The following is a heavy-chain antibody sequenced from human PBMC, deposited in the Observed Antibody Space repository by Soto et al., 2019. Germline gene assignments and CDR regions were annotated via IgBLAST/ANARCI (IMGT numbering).Heavy chain of an antibody. Sequence: PSETLSLTCSVSGGSISSITYFCGWIRQSPGRGLEWIGSINYSGSAYYNPSLKSRVTIFVDASKSLFSLKMTSVTAADTAVYYCARQGGKFRSLEWLSFDPWGQGTLVTVSS. J-gene: IGHJ5*02. V-gene: IGHV4-39*01. CDR1: GGSISSITYF. D-gene: IGHD3-3*01. CDR2: INYSGSA. CDR3: ARQGGKFRSLEWLSFDP.